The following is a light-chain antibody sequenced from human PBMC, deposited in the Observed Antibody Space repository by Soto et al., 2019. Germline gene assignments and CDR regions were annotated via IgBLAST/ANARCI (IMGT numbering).Light chain of an antibody. V-gene: IGKV1-39*01. CDR1: QSISNF. Sequence: DIQMTQSPSSLSASVGDRVTITCRTSQSISNFLNWYQQQPGKAPKLLIYGAFSLQSGVPSRFSGSGSGTDFTLTISSLQPEDFATYYCQQSYSAPQVTVGGGTKVDSK. CDR3: QQSYSAPQVT. J-gene: IGKJ4*01. CDR2: GAF.